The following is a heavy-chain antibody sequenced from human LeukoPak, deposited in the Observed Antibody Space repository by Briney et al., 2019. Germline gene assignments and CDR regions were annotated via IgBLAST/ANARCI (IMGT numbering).Heavy chain of an antibody. J-gene: IGHJ5*02. CDR2: ISFTETTT. V-gene: IGHV3-23*01. Sequence: PGASLRLSCAASGFTFNSYAMSWVRQAPGKGLEWVSSISFTETTTYYADSVKGRFTISRDNYKNTLYLQMNSLRAEDTAVYYCAKDSLGYWFDPWGQGTLVTVSS. CDR1: GFTFNSYA. CDR3: AKDSLGYWFDP.